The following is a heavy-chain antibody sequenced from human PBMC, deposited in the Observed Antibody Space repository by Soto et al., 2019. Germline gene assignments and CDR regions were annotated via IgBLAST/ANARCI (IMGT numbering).Heavy chain of an antibody. J-gene: IGHJ4*02. CDR2: FDPEDGET. Sequence: ASVKVSCKVSGYTLTELSMHWVRQAPGKGLEWMGGFDPEDGETIYAQKFQGRVTMTEDTSTDTAYMELSSLRSEDTVVYYCATISRRTYYDFWSGYPDLGYWGQATLVTVSS. D-gene: IGHD3-3*01. V-gene: IGHV1-24*01. CDR3: ATISRRTYYDFWSGYPDLGY. CDR1: GYTLTELS.